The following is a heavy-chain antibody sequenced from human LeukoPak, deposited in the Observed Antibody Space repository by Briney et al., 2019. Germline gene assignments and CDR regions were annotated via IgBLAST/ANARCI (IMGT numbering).Heavy chain of an antibody. CDR3: ARQDGGAQFYFDY. CDR1: GYSFPSYW. Sequence: GESLKISCKGSGYSFPSYWIAWVRQMPGKGLEWMGIIHPGDSDIRYSLSFQGQVAISADKSINTAYLQWSSLKASDTAVYYCARQDGGAQFYFDYWGQGNLVTVSS. V-gene: IGHV5-51*01. CDR2: IHPGDSDI. D-gene: IGHD3-10*01. J-gene: IGHJ4*02.